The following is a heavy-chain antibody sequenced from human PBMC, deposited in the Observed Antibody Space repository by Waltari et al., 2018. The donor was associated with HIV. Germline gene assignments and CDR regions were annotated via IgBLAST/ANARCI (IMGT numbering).Heavy chain of an antibody. V-gene: IGHV1-69*12. CDR3: ARDANSYGNYYYYGMDV. D-gene: IGHD5-18*01. J-gene: IGHJ6*02. Sequence: QVQLVQSGAEVKKPGSSVKVSCKASGGTFSSYAISWVRQAPGQGLEWMGWCIPSFGTANYAQKFKGRVTITADESTSTAYMELSSLRSEDTAVYYCARDANSYGNYYYYGMDVWGQGTTVTVSS. CDR2: CIPSFGTA. CDR1: GGTFSSYA.